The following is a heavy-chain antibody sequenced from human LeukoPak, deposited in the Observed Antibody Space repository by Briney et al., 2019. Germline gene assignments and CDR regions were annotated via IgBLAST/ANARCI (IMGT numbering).Heavy chain of an antibody. CDR3: AKDQNGDQNNYYYYGMDV. CDR2: INDDGRTT. Sequence: GGSLRLSCAASGFTFSYYWMHWVRQAPGEGLVWVSRINDDGRTTTYADSVKGRFTISRDNAKNSLYLQMNSLRAEDTALYYCAKDQNGDQNNYYYYGMDVWGQGTTVTVSS. J-gene: IGHJ6*02. D-gene: IGHD4-17*01. V-gene: IGHV3-74*03. CDR1: GFTFSYYW.